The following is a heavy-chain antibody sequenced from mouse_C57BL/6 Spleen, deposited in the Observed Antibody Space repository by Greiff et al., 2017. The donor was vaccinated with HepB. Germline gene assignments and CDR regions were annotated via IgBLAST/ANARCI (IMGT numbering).Heavy chain of an antibody. J-gene: IGHJ2*01. CDR1: GYTFTSYW. CDR2: IYPSDSET. CDR3: ARTFNWNFDY. D-gene: IGHD4-1*01. Sequence: VKLQHPGAELVRPGSSVKLSCKASGYTFTSYWMDWVKQRPGQGLEWIGNIYPSDSETHYNQKFKDKATLTVDKSSSTAYMQLRSLTSEDSAVYYCARTFNWNFDYWGQGTTLTVSS. V-gene: IGHV1-61*01.